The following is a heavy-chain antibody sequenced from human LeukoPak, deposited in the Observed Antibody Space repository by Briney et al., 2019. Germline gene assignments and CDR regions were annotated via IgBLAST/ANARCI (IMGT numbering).Heavy chain of an antibody. CDR1: GGSISSSSYY. D-gene: IGHD1-26*01. V-gene: IGHV4-39*07. CDR2: IYYSGST. Sequence: QPSETLSLTCTVSGGSISSSSYYWGWIRQPPGKGLEWIGSIYYSGSTSYNPSLKSRVTISVDTSKNQFSLKLSSVTAADTAVYHCARGMGATTWFDPWGQGTLVTVPS. J-gene: IGHJ5*02. CDR3: ARGMGATTWFDP.